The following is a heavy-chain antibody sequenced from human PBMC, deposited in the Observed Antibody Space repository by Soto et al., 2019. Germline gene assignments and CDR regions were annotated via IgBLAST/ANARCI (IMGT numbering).Heavy chain of an antibody. D-gene: IGHD1-7*01. V-gene: IGHV3-23*01. CDR2: SSATGAGT. J-gene: IGHJ4*02. Sequence: GGSLRLSCAASGFTFGSYGMPWVRQAPGKGLEGVAFSSATGAGTYSADSVKARFTISRDNSKNTLYLQMTSLRADDTAVYYCAKDRRAGGNYGFYSDFWGQGALVTVSS. CDR1: GFTFGSYG. CDR3: AKDRRAGGNYGFYSDF.